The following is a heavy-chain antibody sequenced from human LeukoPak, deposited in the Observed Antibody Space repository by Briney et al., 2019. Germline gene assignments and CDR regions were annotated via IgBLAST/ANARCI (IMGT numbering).Heavy chain of an antibody. CDR3: ARGRHSGSYSRIGGYFDY. Sequence: SETLSLTCTVSGGSISSSSHYWAWIRQSPGTGLEWIGSIYYSGSTYYNPSLKSRVTISVDTSKNQFSLKLSSVTAADTAVYYCARGRHSGSYSRIGGYFDYWGQGTLVTVSS. J-gene: IGHJ4*02. V-gene: IGHV4-39*07. CDR2: IYYSGST. CDR1: GGSISSSSHY. D-gene: IGHD1-26*01.